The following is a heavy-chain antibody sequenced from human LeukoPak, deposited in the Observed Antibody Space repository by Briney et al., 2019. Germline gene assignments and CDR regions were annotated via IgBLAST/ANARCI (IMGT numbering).Heavy chain of an antibody. CDR3: TRVAGVRGARYFYYMDV. J-gene: IGHJ6*03. CDR2: ITGSGRDT. CDR1: GFTFSTYA. V-gene: IGHV3-23*01. D-gene: IGHD3-10*01. Sequence: GGSLRLSCAASGFTFSTYAMNWVRQAPGKRLEWVSSITGSGRDTYYAGSVKGRITISRDNSKNTLYLQMNSLKTEDTAVYYCTRVAGVRGARYFYYMDVWGKGTTVTISS.